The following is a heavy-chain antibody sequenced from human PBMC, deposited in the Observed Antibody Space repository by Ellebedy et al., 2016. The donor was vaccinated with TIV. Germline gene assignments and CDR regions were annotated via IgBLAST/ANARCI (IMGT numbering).Heavy chain of an antibody. J-gene: IGHJ2*01. D-gene: IGHD7-27*01. V-gene: IGHV3-23*01. CDR3: AKGLTGDRGGWGWYFDL. CDR1: VFTFNSYV. CDR2: ISASGHRT. Sequence: GESLKISCVASVFTFNSYVMSWVRQAPGKGLEWVSAISASGHRTFYADSVKGRFTISRDNSKNTLLLQMYSLRVDDTAVDYCAKGLTGDRGGWGWYFDLWGRGTLVTVSS.